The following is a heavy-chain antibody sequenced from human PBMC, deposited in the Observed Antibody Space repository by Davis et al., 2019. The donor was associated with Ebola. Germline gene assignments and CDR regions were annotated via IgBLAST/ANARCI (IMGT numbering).Heavy chain of an antibody. CDR2: IIPIFGTA. Sequence: SVKVSCKASGYTFTGYYIHWVRQAPGQGLEWMGGIIPIFGTANYAQKFQGRVTITADESTSTAYMELSSLRSEDTAVYYCANTVVVIAISGLGWFDPWGQGTLVTVSS. V-gene: IGHV1-69*13. D-gene: IGHD2-21*01. J-gene: IGHJ5*02. CDR1: GYTFTGYY. CDR3: ANTVVVIAISGLGWFDP.